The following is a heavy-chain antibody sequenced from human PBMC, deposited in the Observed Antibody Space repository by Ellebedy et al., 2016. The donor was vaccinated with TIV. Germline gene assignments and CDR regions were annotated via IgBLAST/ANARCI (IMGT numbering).Heavy chain of an antibody. D-gene: IGHD1-1*01. J-gene: IGHJ4*02. V-gene: IGHV3-11*01. CDR3: AKHTTMAYPFDY. CDR1: GFTFSDYS. Sequence: PGGSLRLSCVASGFTFSDYSMSWVRQAPGKGLEWVSRISLSVNTMYYADSVQGRFTISRDNAKNSLFLQMTNLRAEDTAVYFCAKHTTMAYPFDYWGQGALVTVSS. CDR2: ISLSVNTM.